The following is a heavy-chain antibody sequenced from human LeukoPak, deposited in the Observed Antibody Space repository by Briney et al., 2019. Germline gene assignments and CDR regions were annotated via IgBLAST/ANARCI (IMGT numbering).Heavy chain of an antibody. D-gene: IGHD5-12*01. CDR2: TRMKAHGAST. J-gene: IGHJ4*02. V-gene: IGHV3-72*01. Sequence: GGSLRLSCAASGFIFSDFYMDWVRQAPGKGLEWVAQTRMKAHGASTEYAASVKGRFTISRDDSKSIAYLQMNSLKTEDTAVYYYTRPRGDIGKADYWGQGTLVTVSS. CDR3: TRPRGDIGKADY. CDR1: GFIFSDFY.